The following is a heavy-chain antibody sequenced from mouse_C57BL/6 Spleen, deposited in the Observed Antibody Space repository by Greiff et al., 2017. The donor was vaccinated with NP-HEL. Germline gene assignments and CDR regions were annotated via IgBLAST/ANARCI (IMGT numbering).Heavy chain of an antibody. D-gene: IGHD1-1*01. J-gene: IGHJ4*01. CDR3: ARGLLLRSAMDY. CDR2: ISSGSSTI. Sequence: EVQVVESGGGLVKPGGSLKLSCAASGFTFSDYGMHWVRQAPEKGLEWVAYISSGSSTIYYADTVKGRFTISRDNAKNTLFLQMTSLRSEDTAMYYCARGLLLRSAMDYWGQGTSVTVSS. CDR1: GFTFSDYG. V-gene: IGHV5-17*01.